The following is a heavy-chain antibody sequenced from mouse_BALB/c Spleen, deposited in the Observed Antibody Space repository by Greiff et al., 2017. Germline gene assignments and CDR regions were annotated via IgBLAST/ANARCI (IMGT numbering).Heavy chain of an antibody. CDR2: ISSGGST. J-gene: IGHJ2*01. Sequence: DVMLVESGGGLVKPGGSLKLSCAASGFTFSSYAMSWVRQTPEKRLEWVASISSGGSTYYPDSVKGRFTISRDNARNILYLQMSSLRSEDTAMYYCAREGGMITTHPFDYWGQGTTLTVSS. CDR3: AREGGMITTHPFDY. D-gene: IGHD2-4*01. V-gene: IGHV5-6-5*01. CDR1: GFTFSSYA.